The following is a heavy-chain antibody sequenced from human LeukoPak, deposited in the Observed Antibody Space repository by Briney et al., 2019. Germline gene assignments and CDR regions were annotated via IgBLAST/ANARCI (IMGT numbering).Heavy chain of an antibody. Sequence: SVKVSCKASGGTFSSYAISWVRQAPGQGLEWMGGIIPIFGKANYAQKFQGRVTITTDESTSTAYMELSSLRSEDTAVYYCARGGHYGGKGFYYYYYMDVWGKGTMVTVSS. CDR2: IIPIFGKA. J-gene: IGHJ6*03. CDR3: ARGGHYGGKGFYYYYYMDV. CDR1: GGTFSSYA. V-gene: IGHV1-69*05. D-gene: IGHD4-23*01.